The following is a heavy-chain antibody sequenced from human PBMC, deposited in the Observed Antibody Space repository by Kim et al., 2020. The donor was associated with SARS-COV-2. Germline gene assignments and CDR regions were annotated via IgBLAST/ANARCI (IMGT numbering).Heavy chain of an antibody. Sequence: GGSLRLSYAASAFTFASYRMNWVRQAPGKSLVWVSSISLTGAYTFYADSVKGRFSISRCNARGSLCRQMNSVRAEKTAVFYWARESKMAPTQAMDYLGQG. J-gene: IGHJ4*02. D-gene: IGHD5-12*01. CDR2: ISLTGAYT. CDR1: AFTFASYR. CDR3: ARESKMAPTQAMDY. V-gene: IGHV3-21*01.